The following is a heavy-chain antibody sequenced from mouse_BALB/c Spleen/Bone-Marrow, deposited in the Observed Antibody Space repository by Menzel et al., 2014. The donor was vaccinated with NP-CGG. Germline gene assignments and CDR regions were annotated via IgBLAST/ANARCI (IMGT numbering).Heavy chain of an antibody. CDR2: ISYSGST. D-gene: IGHD5-1*01. CDR1: GGSITSGY. Sequence: DVKLQESGPSLVKPSQTLSLTCSVTGGSITSGYWNWIRKFPGNKLEYIGYISYSGSTYYNPSLKSRISITRDTSKNQYYLQLNSVTTEDTATYYCAREKVPYYYAMDYWGQGTSVTVSS. J-gene: IGHJ4*01. CDR3: AREKVPYYYAMDY. V-gene: IGHV3-8*02.